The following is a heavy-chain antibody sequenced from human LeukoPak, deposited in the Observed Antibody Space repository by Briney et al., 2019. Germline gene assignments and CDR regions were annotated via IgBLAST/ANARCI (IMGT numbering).Heavy chain of an antibody. Sequence: GGSLRLSCAASGFTFGSYGMHWIRQAPGKGLEWVAVIWYDGSNKYYADSVKGRFTISRDNSKNTLYLQMNSLRAEDTAVYYCARDKGSYSDYFNYWXQGXLVTVSS. V-gene: IGHV3-33*08. J-gene: IGHJ4*02. CDR1: GFTFGSYG. CDR3: ARDKGSYSDYFNY. D-gene: IGHD4-11*01. CDR2: IWYDGSNK.